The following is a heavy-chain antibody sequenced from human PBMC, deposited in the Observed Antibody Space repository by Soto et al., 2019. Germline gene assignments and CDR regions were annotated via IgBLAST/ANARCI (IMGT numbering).Heavy chain of an antibody. Sequence: GSGPTLVNPTQTLTLTCTFSGFSLTTYGVGVTWIRQPPGKALEWLALIFWDDDKRYRTSLESRLTITKDTSKNQVVLTMTNMDPVDTATYYCARCHSSEWQEYFPLCGQGTLGTVSS. D-gene: IGHD6-19*01. CDR1: GFSLTTYGVG. CDR2: IFWDDDK. J-gene: IGHJ1*01. V-gene: IGHV2-5*02. CDR3: ARCHSSEWQEYFPL.